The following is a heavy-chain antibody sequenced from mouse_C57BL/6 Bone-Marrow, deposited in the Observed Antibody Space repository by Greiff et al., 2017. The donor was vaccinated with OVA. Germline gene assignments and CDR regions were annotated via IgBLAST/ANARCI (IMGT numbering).Heavy chain of an antibody. J-gene: IGHJ4*01. V-gene: IGHV14-4*01. CDR2: IDPENGDT. CDR3: TTWAVVARGDY. D-gene: IGHD1-1*01. CDR1: GFNIKDDY. Sequence: EVKLQESGAELVRPGASVKLSCTASGFNIKDDYMHWVKQRPEQGLEWIGWIDPENGDTEYASKFQGKATITADTSSNTAYLQLSSLTSEDTAVYYCTTWAVVARGDYWGQGTSVTVSS.